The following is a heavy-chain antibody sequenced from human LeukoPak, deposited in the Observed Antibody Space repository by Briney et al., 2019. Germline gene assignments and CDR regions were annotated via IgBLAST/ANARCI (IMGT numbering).Heavy chain of an antibody. CDR3: ARVGYYDFWSGYY. D-gene: IGHD3-3*01. J-gene: IGHJ4*02. Sequence: GGSLRLSCAASGFTFSSYWMTWVRQAPGKGLEWVANIKEDGSEKYYVDSVKGRFTISRDNAKNSLCLQMNSLRAEDTAVYYCARVGYYDFWSGYYWGQGTLVTVSS. CDR1: GFTFSSYW. CDR2: IKEDGSEK. V-gene: IGHV3-7*01.